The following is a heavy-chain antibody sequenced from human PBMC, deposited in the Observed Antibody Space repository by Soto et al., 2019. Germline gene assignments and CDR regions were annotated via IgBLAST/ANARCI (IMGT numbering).Heavy chain of an antibody. CDR1: GGSISSYY. CDR3: ARRWGYAFDI. CDR2: IYYSGST. Sequence: QVPLQESGPGLVKPSETLSLPCTVSGGSISSYYWSWVRQPPGKGLEWIGYIYYSGSTNYHPSLKSRATISVDTSKNQFSLQLSSVTAADTAVYYCARRWGYAFDIWGQGTMVTVSS. J-gene: IGHJ3*02. V-gene: IGHV4-59*12. D-gene: IGHD1-26*01.